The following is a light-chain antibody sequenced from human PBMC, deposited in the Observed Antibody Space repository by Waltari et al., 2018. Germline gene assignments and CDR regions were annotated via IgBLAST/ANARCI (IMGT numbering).Light chain of an antibody. CDR2: GAS. CDR1: QSVSSSY. CDR3: QQYGSS. J-gene: IGKJ4*01. V-gene: IGKV3-20*01. Sequence: EIVLTQSPGTLSLSPGERATLSCRASQSVSSSYLAWYQQKPGQAPRLLIYGASSRATGIPDRFSGSGSGTDFTLTISRLEPEDFAVYYCQQYGSSFGGGTK.